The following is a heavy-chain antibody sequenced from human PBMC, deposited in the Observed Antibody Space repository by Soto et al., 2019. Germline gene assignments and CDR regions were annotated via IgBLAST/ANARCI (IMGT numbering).Heavy chain of an antibody. CDR1: GYTFTSYG. CDR3: ARDLAKGGGSAGFDY. J-gene: IGHJ4*02. V-gene: IGHV1-69*13. CDR2: IIPIFGTA. D-gene: IGHD1-26*01. Sequence: SVKVSCKASGYTFTSYGISWVRQAPGQGLEWMGGIIPIFGTANYAQKFQGRVTITADESTSTAYMELSSLRSEDTAVYYCARDLAKGGGSAGFDYWGQGTLVTVSS.